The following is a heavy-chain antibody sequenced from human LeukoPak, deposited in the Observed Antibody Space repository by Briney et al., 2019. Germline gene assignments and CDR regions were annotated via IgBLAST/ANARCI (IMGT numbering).Heavy chain of an antibody. CDR1: GGSISNYY. CDR3: ARGAGYSTISFDY. CDR2: FYYIEST. V-gene: IGHV4-59*01. J-gene: IGHJ4*02. D-gene: IGHD6-13*01. Sequence: SERLSLTCTVSGGSISNYYWSWIRQPPGKGLEWIGYFYYIESTNYNPSLKSRVTISVDTSKNQFSLKLRSVTAADTAVYYCARGAGYSTISFDYWVQGTLVTVSS.